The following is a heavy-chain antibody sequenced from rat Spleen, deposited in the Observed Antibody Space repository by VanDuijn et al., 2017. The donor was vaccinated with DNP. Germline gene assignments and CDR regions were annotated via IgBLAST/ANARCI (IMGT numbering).Heavy chain of an antibody. CDR1: GFTFSDYY. D-gene: IGHD1-4*01. CDR2: ISYNGGTP. V-gene: IGHV5-7*01. J-gene: IGHJ2*01. CDR3: AGRPPPTRGPFDY. Sequence: EVQLVESGGDSVQPGRSLKLSCAASGFTFSDYYMAWVRQAPAKGLEWVATISYNGGTPYYRDSVKGRFTISRDNAQSTLYLQMDSLRSDDTATYYCAGRPPPTRGPFDYWGQGIMVTVSS.